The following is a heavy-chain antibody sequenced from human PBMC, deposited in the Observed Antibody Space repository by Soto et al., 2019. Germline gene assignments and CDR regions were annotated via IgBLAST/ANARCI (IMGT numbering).Heavy chain of an antibody. CDR2: IYPGDSDT. J-gene: IGHJ4*02. CDR1: GYSFTSYW. D-gene: IGHD3-22*01. CDR3: ARDWSSGYWSF. Sequence: ESLKISCKGSGYSFTSYWIGWVRQMPGKGLEWMGIIYPGDSDTRYSPSFQGQVTISADKSISTAYMELSSLRSDDTAVYYCARDWSSGYWSFWGQGTLVTVSS. V-gene: IGHV5-51*01.